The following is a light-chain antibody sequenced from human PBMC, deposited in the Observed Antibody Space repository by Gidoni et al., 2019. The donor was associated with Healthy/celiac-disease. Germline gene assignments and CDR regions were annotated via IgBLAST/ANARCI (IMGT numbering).Light chain of an antibody. J-gene: IGKJ1*01. CDR3: QQRSNWPT. CDR2: DAS. V-gene: IGKV3-11*01. CDR1: QSVSSY. Sequence: EIVLPHSPATLSLAPGERATLSCRARQSVSSYLAWYQQKPGQAPRLLIYDASTRATGIPARFSGSGSGTDFTLTISSLEPEDFAVYYCQQRSNWPTFGQGTKVEIK.